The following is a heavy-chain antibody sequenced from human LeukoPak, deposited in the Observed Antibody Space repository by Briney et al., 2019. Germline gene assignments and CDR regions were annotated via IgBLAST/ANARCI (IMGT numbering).Heavy chain of an antibody. Sequence: GESLKISCKGSGYSFTSYWIGRVRQMPGKGLEWMGIIYPGDSDTRYSPSFQGQVTISADKSISTPYLQWSSLKASDTALYYCARLGRELTFDYWGQGTLVTVSS. V-gene: IGHV5-51*01. CDR2: IYPGDSDT. J-gene: IGHJ4*02. CDR1: GYSFTSYW. CDR3: ARLGRELTFDY. D-gene: IGHD1-26*01.